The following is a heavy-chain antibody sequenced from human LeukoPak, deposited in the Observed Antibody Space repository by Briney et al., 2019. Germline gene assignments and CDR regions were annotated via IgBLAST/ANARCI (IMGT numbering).Heavy chain of an antibody. CDR1: GGSLTTGYY. Sequence: SQTLSLTCTVSGGSLTTGYYWTWIRLHPGKGLEWIGYIHPSGSTNYNPSLKSRVTMSLDTSQNQFSLKLSSVTAADTAVYYCARGGAKYYYGSGRRNYYFNYWGQGTLVTVSS. V-gene: IGHV4-31*03. CDR2: IHPSGST. J-gene: IGHJ4*02. D-gene: IGHD3-10*01. CDR3: ARGGAKYYYGSGRRNYYFNY.